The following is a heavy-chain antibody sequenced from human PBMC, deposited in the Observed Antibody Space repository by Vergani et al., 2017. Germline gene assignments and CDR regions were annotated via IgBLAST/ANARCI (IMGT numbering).Heavy chain of an antibody. J-gene: IGHJ6*02. D-gene: IGHD3-9*01. CDR2: ISAYNGNT. CDR1: GYTFTSYG. Sequence: QVQLVQSGAEVKKPGASVKVSCKASGYTFTSYGISWVRQAPGQGLEWMGWISAYNGNTNYAQKLQGRVTMTTDTSTSTAYMELRSLRSDDTAVYDCARDAYYDILTDSTTNYYYYGMDVWGQGTTVTVSS. CDR3: ARDAYYDILTDSTTNYYYYGMDV. V-gene: IGHV1-18*04.